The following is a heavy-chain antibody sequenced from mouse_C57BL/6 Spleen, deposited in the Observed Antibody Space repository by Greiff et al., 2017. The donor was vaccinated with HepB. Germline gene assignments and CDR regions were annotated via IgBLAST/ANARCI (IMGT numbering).Heavy chain of an antibody. CDR3: ARDVTYDYSFAY. V-gene: IGHV1-75*01. CDR1: GYTFTDYY. CDR2: IFPGSGST. Sequence: QVQLKESGPELVKPGASVKISCKASGYTFTDYYINWVKQRPGQGLEWIGWIFPGSGSTYYNEKFKGKATLTVDKSSSTAYMLLSSLTSEDSAVYFCARDVTYDYSFAYWGQGTLVTVSA. J-gene: IGHJ3*01. D-gene: IGHD2-4*01.